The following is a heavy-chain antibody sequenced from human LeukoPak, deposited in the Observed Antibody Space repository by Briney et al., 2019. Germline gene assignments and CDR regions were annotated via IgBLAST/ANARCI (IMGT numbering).Heavy chain of an antibody. CDR1: GFTFSSYA. J-gene: IGHJ4*02. V-gene: IGHV3-23*01. CDR3: AKDNIVLMVYATLS. Sequence: PGGSLRLSCAASGFTFSSYAMSWVRQAPGKGLEWVSAISGSGGSTYYADSVKGRFTISRDNSKNTLYLQMNSLRAEDTAVYYCAKDNIVLMVYATLSWGQGTLVTVSP. D-gene: IGHD2-8*01. CDR2: ISGSGGST.